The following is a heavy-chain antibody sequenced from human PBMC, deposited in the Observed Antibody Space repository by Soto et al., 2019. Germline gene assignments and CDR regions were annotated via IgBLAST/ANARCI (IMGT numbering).Heavy chain of an antibody. V-gene: IGHV1-2*02. Sequence: ASVKVSCKTSGDSFNDYYIHWVRQAPGQGLEWMGWINPNGGATKYAQKFQGRVTVTRDTSIRTVYMELSSLRSDDTAVYYRARESGGATATLDYYYFYMDVWGKGTTVTVSS. CDR1: GDSFNDYY. D-gene: IGHD5-12*01. CDR3: ARESGGATATLDYYYFYMDV. CDR2: INPNGGAT. J-gene: IGHJ6*03.